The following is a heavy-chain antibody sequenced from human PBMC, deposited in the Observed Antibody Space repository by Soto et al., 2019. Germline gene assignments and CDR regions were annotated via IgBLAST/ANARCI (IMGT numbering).Heavy chain of an antibody. Sequence: SETLSLTCTVSGGSISNYYWTWIRQSPGKGLEWIGYIYNSGSTNYNPSLKSRVTISGDTSKNQFSLKLSSVSTADTAIYYCAREAYNKNWNHYFDYWGQGMLVNVSS. CDR3: AREAYNKNWNHYFDY. D-gene: IGHD1-1*01. CDR1: GGSISNYY. CDR2: IYNSGST. J-gene: IGHJ4*02. V-gene: IGHV4-59*01.